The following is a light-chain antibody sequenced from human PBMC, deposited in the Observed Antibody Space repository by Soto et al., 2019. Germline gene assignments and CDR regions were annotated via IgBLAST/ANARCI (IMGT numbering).Light chain of an antibody. Sequence: EIVLTQSPGTLSLSPGERATLSCRASQSVSSSYLAWYQQKPGQAPRLLIYGASSRATGIPDRFSGSGSGTDFTLIFSRLEPEDFAVYYCQQYGSSHLTFGGGTKVDIK. V-gene: IGKV3-20*01. CDR2: GAS. CDR3: QQYGSSHLT. CDR1: QSVSSSY. J-gene: IGKJ4*01.